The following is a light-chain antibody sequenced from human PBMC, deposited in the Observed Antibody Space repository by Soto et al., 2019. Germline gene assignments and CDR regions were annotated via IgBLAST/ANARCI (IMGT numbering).Light chain of an antibody. CDR1: QSVSSTY. CDR2: GAS. Sequence: EIVLTQSPGTLSLSPGERATLSCRASQSVSSTYLAWYQQKPGQAPRLLIYGASSRATGIPDRFSGSGSGTDFTLTISRLEPEDFAVYYCQQYGTSLPVTFGGGTKAEIK. V-gene: IGKV3-20*01. J-gene: IGKJ4*01. CDR3: QQYGTSLPVT.